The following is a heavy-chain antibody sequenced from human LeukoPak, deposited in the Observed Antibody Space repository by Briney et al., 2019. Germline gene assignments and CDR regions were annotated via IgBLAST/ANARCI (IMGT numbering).Heavy chain of an antibody. Sequence: GGSLRLSCAVSGFTFSAYAMSWVRQAPGKGLEWVSAMSGSGGMTYYADSVKGRFSISRDNSENTLHLQMNSLRAEDTAVYYCAKGAMPYYDGSGYNYFDYWGQGTPVTVSS. J-gene: IGHJ4*02. CDR2: MSGSGGMT. V-gene: IGHV3-23*01. CDR3: AKGAMPYYDGSGYNYFDY. CDR1: GFTFSAYA. D-gene: IGHD3-22*01.